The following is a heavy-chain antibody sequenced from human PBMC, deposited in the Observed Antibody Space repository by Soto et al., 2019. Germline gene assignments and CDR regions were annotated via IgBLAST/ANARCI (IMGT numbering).Heavy chain of an antibody. J-gene: IGHJ6*02. CDR3: AGDGDERMTTNPFYYNGMDV. Sequence: QVQLQESGPGLVEASETLSLTCTVSGGSLGSYYWSWIRQPPGKGLEWIGYVFYTGRANYNASLKSPVSISRDTSNYQDSLKLSSVTAEDTAFYYCAGDGDERMTTNPFYYNGMDVWGPGTTVTVSS. V-gene: IGHV4-59*01. CDR2: VFYTGRA. D-gene: IGHD4-4*01. CDR1: GGSLGSYY.